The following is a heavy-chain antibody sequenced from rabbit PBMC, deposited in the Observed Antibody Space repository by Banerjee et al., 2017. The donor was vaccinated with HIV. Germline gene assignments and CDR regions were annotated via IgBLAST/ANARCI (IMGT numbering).Heavy chain of an antibody. D-gene: IGHD4-1*01. CDR3: ARFSVVVNGVFGYYFNL. CDR1: GFSFSNTYY. Sequence: QSLEESGGDLVKPGASLTLTCTASGFSFSNTYYMSWVRQAPGKGLEWIGFIYGGNSDSIYYASWAKGRFTISKTSSTTVTLQMTSLTDADTATYFCARFSVVVNGVFGYYFNLWGPGTLVTVS. J-gene: IGHJ4*01. V-gene: IGHV1S40*01. CDR2: IYGGNSDSI.